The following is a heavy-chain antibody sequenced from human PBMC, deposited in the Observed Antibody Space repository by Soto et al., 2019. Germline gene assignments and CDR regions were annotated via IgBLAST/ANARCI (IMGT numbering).Heavy chain of an antibody. J-gene: IGHJ5*02. Sequence: QVQLVQSGAEVKKPGASVKVSCKASGYTFTSYGVSWVRQAPGQGLEWMGWISTYSTNTNYAQKLQGRVTMTTDTSTSTAYRELRSLRSDDTAVYYCAKDWGSYGVAFDPWGQGTLVTVSS. CDR1: GYTFTSYG. V-gene: IGHV1-18*04. CDR3: AKDWGSYGVAFDP. D-gene: IGHD5-18*01. CDR2: ISTYSTNT.